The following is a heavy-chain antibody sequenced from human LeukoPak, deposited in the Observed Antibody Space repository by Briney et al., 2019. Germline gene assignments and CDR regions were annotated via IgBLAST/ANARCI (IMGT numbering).Heavy chain of an antibody. J-gene: IGHJ4*02. D-gene: IGHD1-26*01. CDR3: AKEKVAWELLGNYFDY. CDR1: GYTFTSYG. V-gene: IGHV1-18*01. Sequence: GASVKVSCKASGYTFTSYGISWVRQAPGQGLEWMGWISAYNGNTNYAQKLQGRVTMTTDTSTSTAYMELRSLRSDDTAVYYCAKEKVAWELLGNYFDYWGQGTLVTVSS. CDR2: ISAYNGNT.